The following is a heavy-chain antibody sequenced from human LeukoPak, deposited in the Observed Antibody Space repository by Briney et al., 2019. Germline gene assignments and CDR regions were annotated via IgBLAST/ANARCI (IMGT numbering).Heavy chain of an antibody. CDR1: GFTFSSYW. CDR3: ARDPSSGWDDAFDI. Sequence: GGSLRLSCAASGFTFSSYWMSWVRQAPGKGLEGVANIKQDGSEKYYVDSVKGRFTISRDNAKNSLYLQMNSLRAEDTAVYYCARDPSSGWDDAFDIWGQGTMVTVSS. J-gene: IGHJ3*02. CDR2: IKQDGSEK. D-gene: IGHD6-19*01. V-gene: IGHV3-7*01.